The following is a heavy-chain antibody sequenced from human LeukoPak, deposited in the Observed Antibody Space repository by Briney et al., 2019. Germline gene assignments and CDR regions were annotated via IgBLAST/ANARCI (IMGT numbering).Heavy chain of an antibody. V-gene: IGHV3-23*01. D-gene: IGHD3-22*01. CDR3: ARAASISGYSNAEYFQE. CDR1: GFIFSSYA. J-gene: IGHJ1*01. CDR2: ISGSGGST. Sequence: GGSLRLSCAASGFIFSSYAMSWVRQAPGKGLEWVSTISGSGGSTYYADPVKGRFTISRDNSMNTLYLQMNSLRAEDTAVYYCARAASISGYSNAEYFQEWGQGTLVTVSS.